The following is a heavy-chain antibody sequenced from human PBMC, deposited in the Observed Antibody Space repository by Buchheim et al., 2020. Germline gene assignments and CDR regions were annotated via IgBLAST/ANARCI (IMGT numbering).Heavy chain of an antibody. CDR1: GFTFRSYE. V-gene: IGHV3-48*03. J-gene: IGHJ6*02. Sequence: EVQLVESGGGLVQPGGSLRLSCAASGFTFRSYEMNWVRQAPGKGLEWVSYISSSGSTIYYADSVKGRFTISRDNAKKPLSLQMNNLRAEDTAVYYCARDTIFGVVTTTIEYYYYGMDVWGQGTT. D-gene: IGHD3-3*01. CDR2: ISSSGSTI. CDR3: ARDTIFGVVTTTIEYYYYGMDV.